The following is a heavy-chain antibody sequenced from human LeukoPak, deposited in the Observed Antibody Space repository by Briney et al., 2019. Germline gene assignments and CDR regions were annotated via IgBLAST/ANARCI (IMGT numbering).Heavy chain of an antibody. D-gene: IGHD1-26*01. CDR3: ARGVSGSYGKFDY. V-gene: IGHV3-48*03. J-gene: IGHJ4*02. CDR1: GFTFSSYE. CDR2: ISSSGDTV. Sequence: GGSLRLSCAASGFTFSSYEMNWVRQAPGKGLEWVSYISSSGDTVSYADSVKGRFTISRDNAKNTLYLQMNSLRAEDTAVYYCARGVSGSYGKFDYWGQGTLVTVSS.